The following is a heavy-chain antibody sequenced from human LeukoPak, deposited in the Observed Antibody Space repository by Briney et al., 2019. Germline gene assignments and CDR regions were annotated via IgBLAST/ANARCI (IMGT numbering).Heavy chain of an antibody. CDR3: ATAVLLPAAINDAFDV. CDR1: GYSFTSYW. D-gene: IGHD2-2*01. J-gene: IGHJ3*01. CDR2: IYPGDSDT. Sequence: GESLKISCKGSGYSFTSYWIAWVRQMPGKGLEWMGIIYPGDSDTRYSPPFQGQVTLSADKSISTAYLQWSSLKASDTAMYYCATAVLLPAAINDAFDVWGQGAMVTVSS. V-gene: IGHV5-51*01.